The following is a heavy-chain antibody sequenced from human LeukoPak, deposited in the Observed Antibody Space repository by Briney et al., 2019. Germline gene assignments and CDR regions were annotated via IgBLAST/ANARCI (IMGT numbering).Heavy chain of an antibody. CDR3: TRGSSGRRDN. V-gene: IGHV1-8*01. D-gene: IGHD6-19*01. Sequence: GPSVKVSRKASGYTFTSCDINWGRQATGQGLEWMGWMNPNSGNTGYGQSFQGRITMTRDISIGTAYMELSNLTSEDTAIYYCTRGSSGRRDNWGQGTLVTVSA. CDR1: GYTFTSCD. J-gene: IGHJ4*02. CDR2: MNPNSGNT.